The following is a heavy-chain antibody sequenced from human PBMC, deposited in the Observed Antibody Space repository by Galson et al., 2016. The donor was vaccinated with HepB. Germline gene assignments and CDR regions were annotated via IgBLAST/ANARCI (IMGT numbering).Heavy chain of an antibody. D-gene: IGHD1-7*01. CDR2: ISVSGAGT. V-gene: IGHV3-23*01. J-gene: IGHJ4*02. Sequence: SLRLSCAASGFTFSSYAMSWVRQAPGEGLEWVSGISVSGAGTYYADSVKGRFTVSRDNSKNTLYLQMNSLRAEDTAMYYCAKGGVRTTTHFDYWGQGTLVTVSS. CDR3: AKGGVRTTTHFDY. CDR1: GFTFSSYA.